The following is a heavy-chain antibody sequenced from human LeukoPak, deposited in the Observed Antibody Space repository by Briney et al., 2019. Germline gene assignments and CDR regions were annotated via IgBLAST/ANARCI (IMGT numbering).Heavy chain of an antibody. J-gene: IGHJ5*02. CDR2: ISDSSDTT. D-gene: IGHD2-15*01. V-gene: IGHV3-23*01. CDR3: AKTQGYYDA. Sequence: PGGSLRLSCAASGFTFSRDWMHWVRQAPGKGLEWVSSISDSSDTTYSADSVKDRFTISRDNSKNTLYLQMNSLRADDTAVYYCAKTQGYYDAWGQGALVTVSS. CDR1: GFTFSRDW.